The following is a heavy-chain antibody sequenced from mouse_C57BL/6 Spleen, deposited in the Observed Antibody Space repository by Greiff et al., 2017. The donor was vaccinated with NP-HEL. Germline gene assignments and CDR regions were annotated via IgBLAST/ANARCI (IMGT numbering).Heavy chain of an antibody. CDR2: IRNKANGYTT. CDR3: ARSSYYGSRNWYFDV. V-gene: IGHV7-3*01. D-gene: IGHD1-1*01. Sequence: EVQLVESGGGLVQPGGSLSLSCAASGFTFTDYYMSWVRQPPGKALEWLGFIRNKANGYTTEYSASVKGRFTISRDNSQSILYLQMNALRAEDSATYYCARSSYYGSRNWYFDVWGTGTTVTVSS. CDR1: GFTFTDYY. J-gene: IGHJ1*03.